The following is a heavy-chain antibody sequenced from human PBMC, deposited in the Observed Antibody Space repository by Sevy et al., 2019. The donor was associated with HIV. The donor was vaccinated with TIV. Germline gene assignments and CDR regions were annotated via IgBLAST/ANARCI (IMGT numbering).Heavy chain of an antibody. CDR1: GFTFSSYG. CDR3: AKDKVSSSSWYGMDV. Sequence: GGSLRLSCAASGFTFSSYGMHWVRQAPGKGLEWVAVISYDGSNKYYADSVKGRFTISRDNSKNTLYLQMNSLRAEDTDVYYCAKDKVSSSSWYGMDVWGQGTTVTVSS. D-gene: IGHD6-13*01. V-gene: IGHV3-30*18. J-gene: IGHJ6*02. CDR2: ISYDGSNK.